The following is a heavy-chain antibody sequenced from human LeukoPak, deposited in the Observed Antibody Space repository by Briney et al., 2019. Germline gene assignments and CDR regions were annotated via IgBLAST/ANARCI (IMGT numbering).Heavy chain of an antibody. CDR2: FHPEDGET. CDR3: ASQYCSGGSCHP. J-gene: IGHJ5*02. D-gene: IGHD2-15*01. V-gene: IGHV1-24*01. Sequence: ASVKVSCKVSGYTVTELSMHWVRQSPGKGLEWMGGFHPEDGETIYAQKFQGRVTMTEDTSTDTAYMELSRLRSDDTAVYYCASQYCSGGSCHPWGQGTLVTVSS. CDR1: GYTVTELS.